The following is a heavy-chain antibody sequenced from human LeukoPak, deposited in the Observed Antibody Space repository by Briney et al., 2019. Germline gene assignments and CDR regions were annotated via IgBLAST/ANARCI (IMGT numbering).Heavy chain of an antibody. V-gene: IGHV3-33*08. CDR2: IWYDGSNK. CDR1: GITFSSYA. CDR3: ARGGDSSGYYQNFDY. D-gene: IGHD3-22*01. Sequence: GGSLRLSCAASGITFSSYAMSWVRQAPGKGLEWVAVIWYDGSNKYYADSVKGRFTISRDNSKNTLYLQMNSLRAEDTAMYYCARGGDSSGYYQNFDYWGQGTLVTVSS. J-gene: IGHJ4*02.